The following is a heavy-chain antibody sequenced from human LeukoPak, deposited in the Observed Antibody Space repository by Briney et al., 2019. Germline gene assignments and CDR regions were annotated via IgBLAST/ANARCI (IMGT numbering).Heavy chain of an antibody. CDR3: TKDITTNIFPKKYYYYYGMDV. J-gene: IGHJ6*01. V-gene: IGHV3-49*04. Sequence: GRSLRLSCTASGFTFGDYAMSWVRQAPGKGPEWVGFIRSKAYGGTTEYAASVKGRFTIPRDDSQSFAYLQMNSLKTEDKAVYYYSTKDITTNIFPKKYYYYYGMDVWGQGTPVTVSS. CDR2: IRSKAYGGTT. CDR1: GFTFGDYA. D-gene: IGHD3-22*01.